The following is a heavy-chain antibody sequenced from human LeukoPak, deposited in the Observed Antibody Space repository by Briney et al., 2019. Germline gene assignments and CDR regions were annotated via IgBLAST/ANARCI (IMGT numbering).Heavy chain of an antibody. CDR2: ISYDGSNK. J-gene: IGHJ2*01. Sequence: PGRSLRLSCAASGFTFSSYGMHWVRQAPGKGLEWVAVISYDGSNKYYADSVKGRFTISRDNSKNTLYLRMNSLRAEDTAVYYCAKDLSYYDSSGYYRGPDWYFDLWGRGTLVTVSS. CDR3: AKDLSYYDSSGYYRGPDWYFDL. CDR1: GFTFSSYG. V-gene: IGHV3-30*18. D-gene: IGHD3-22*01.